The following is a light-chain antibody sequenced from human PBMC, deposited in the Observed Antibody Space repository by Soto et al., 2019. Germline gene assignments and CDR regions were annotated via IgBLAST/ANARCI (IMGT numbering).Light chain of an antibody. J-gene: IGLJ1*01. CDR3: TSFTSTTSCV. CDR2: EVS. Sequence: QSVLTQPASVSGSPGQSITISCTGASSDIGTYNYVSWYQQHPGRAPQLIIYEVSHRPSWVSDRFSGSKSGNTASLTIFGLQTEDEADYYCTSFTSTTSCVFGTGTKLTVL. CDR1: SSDIGTYNY. V-gene: IGLV2-14*01.